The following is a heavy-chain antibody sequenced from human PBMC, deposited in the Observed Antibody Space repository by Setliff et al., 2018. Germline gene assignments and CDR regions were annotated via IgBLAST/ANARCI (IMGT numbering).Heavy chain of an antibody. CDR2: IYYTGKT. J-gene: IGHJ4*02. CDR1: CGSINGHY. D-gene: IGHD5-18*01. V-gene: IGHV4-59*11. CDR3: ARSSPSGDSYGPLDY. Sequence: LSLTCTISCGSINGHYWSWIRQPPGKGLEWIGNIYYTGKTNYNHSLKSRVTISVDTSKNQFTLKVNSVTAADTAVYYCARSSPSGDSYGPLDYWGQGTLVTVSS.